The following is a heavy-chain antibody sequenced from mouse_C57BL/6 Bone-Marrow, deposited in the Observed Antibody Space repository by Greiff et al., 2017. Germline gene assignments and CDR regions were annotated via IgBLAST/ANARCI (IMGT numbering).Heavy chain of an antibody. CDR2: IDPEDGET. J-gene: IGHJ4*01. CDR1: GFNIKDYY. CDR3: ARFTTVVARAMDY. V-gene: IGHV14-2*01. D-gene: IGHD1-1*01. Sequence: VQLKESGAELVKPGASVKLSCTASGFNIKDYYMHWVKQRTEQGLEWIGRIDPEDGETKYAPKFPGKATITADTSSNTAYLQLSSLTSEDTAVYYCARFTTVVARAMDYWGQGTSVTVSS.